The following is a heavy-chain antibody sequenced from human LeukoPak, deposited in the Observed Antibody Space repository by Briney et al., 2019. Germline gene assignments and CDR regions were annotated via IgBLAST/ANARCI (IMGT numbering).Heavy chain of an antibody. CDR3: AIVEMATRREGGYFDY. CDR2: INHSGST. J-gene: IGHJ4*02. V-gene: IGHV4-34*01. CDR1: GGSFSGYY. Sequence: SETLSLTCAVYGGSFSGYYWSWIRQPPGKGLEWIGEINHSGSTYYNPSLKSRVTISVDASKNQFSLKLSSVTAADTAVYYCAIVEMATRREGGYFDYWGQGTLVTVSS. D-gene: IGHD5-24*01.